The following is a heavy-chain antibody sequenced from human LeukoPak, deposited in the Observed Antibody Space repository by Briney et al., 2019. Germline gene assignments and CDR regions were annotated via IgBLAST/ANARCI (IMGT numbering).Heavy chain of an antibody. CDR2: INPNNGGT. J-gene: IGHJ6*03. CDR3: AIRTLGLLRKGGAMDV. Sequence: ASVKDSCQASRDTFSDYYVQSVRPAPGQGLEWMGWINPNNGGTNYVQKFQGRVTMTRDTSISTAYMELSRLRSDDTAVYYCAIRTLGLLRKGGAMDVWGKGTTVTVSS. CDR1: RDTFSDYY. V-gene: IGHV1-2*02. D-gene: IGHD5-12*01.